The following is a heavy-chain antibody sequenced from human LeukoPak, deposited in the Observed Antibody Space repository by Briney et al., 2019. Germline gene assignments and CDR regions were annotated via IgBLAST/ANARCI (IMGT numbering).Heavy chain of an antibody. Sequence: PSETLSLTCTVSGGSISSYYWSWIRQSPAKGLEWIGRIYTSGSTNYNPSLKSRVTISVDTSKNQFSLKLSSVTAADTAVYYGARSSSSGWGFRFDPWGQGTLVTVSS. D-gene: IGHD6-19*01. CDR3: ARSSSSGWGFRFDP. V-gene: IGHV4-4*07. CDR1: GGSISSYY. CDR2: IYTSGST. J-gene: IGHJ5*02.